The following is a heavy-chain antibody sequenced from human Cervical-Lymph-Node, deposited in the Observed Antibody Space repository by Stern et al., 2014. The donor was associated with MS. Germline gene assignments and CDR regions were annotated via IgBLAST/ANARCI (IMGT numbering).Heavy chain of an antibody. Sequence: QVQLVQSGAEVKKTGASVKVSCKASGFTFTSHFMHWVRQAPGQGLEWMGIINPSGGSTSYAQKFQGRVTMTRDTSTSTVYMELSSLRSEDTAFYYCARVVKGGSYYFDYWGQGTLVTVSS. V-gene: IGHV1-46*01. J-gene: IGHJ4*02. CDR1: GFTFTSHF. D-gene: IGHD4-23*01. CDR2: INPSGGST. CDR3: ARVVKGGSYYFDY.